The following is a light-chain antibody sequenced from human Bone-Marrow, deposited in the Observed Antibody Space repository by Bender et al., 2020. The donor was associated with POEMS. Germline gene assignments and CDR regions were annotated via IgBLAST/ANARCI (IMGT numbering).Light chain of an antibody. J-gene: IGLJ3*02. CDR1: SSNIGTNP. V-gene: IGLV1-44*01. CDR2: INN. Sequence: QSVLTQSPSASGTPGQWVTISCSGSSSNIGTNPVNWYQQLPGTAPKLLIYINNQRPSGVPDRFFGSKSGTSASLAISGLQSEDEADYYCAAWEDSLNGWVFGGGTKLTVL. CDR3: AAWEDSLNGWV.